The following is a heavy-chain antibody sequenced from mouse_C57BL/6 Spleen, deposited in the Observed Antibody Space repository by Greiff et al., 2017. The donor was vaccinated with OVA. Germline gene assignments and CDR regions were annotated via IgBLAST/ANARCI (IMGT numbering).Heavy chain of an antibody. Sequence: ESGPGLVKPSQSLSLTCSVTGYSITSGYYWYWIRQFPGNNLEWMGYISYDGSNNYNQNLKNRISITRDTSKNQFFMKLNSVTTEDTATYYCARGRRLYYGSSYGDYWGQGTTLTVSS. D-gene: IGHD1-1*01. CDR1: GYSITSGYY. CDR2: ISYDGSN. J-gene: IGHJ2*01. CDR3: ARGRRLYYGSSYGDY. V-gene: IGHV3-6*01.